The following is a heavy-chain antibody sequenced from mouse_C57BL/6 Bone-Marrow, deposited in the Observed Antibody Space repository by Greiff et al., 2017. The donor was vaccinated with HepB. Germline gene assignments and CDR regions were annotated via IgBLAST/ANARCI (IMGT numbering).Heavy chain of an antibody. J-gene: IGHJ3*01. CDR3: AREIYYGNYWFAY. Sequence: QVQLQQPGAELVRPGSSVKLSCKASGYTFTSYWMHWVKQRPIQGLEWIGNIDPSDSETHYNQKFKDKATLTVDKSSSTAHMQLSSLTSEDSAVYYCAREIYYGNYWFAYWGQGTLVTVSA. CDR1: GYTFTSYW. D-gene: IGHD2-1*01. V-gene: IGHV1-52*01. CDR2: IDPSDSET.